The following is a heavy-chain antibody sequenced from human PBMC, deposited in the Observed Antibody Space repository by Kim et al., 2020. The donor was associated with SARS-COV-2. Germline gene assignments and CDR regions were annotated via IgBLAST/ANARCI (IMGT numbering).Heavy chain of an antibody. V-gene: IGHV3-30*04. CDR2: ISYDGSNK. Sequence: GGSLRLSCAASGFTFSSYAMHWVRQAPGKGLEWVAVISYDGSNKYYADSVKGRFTISRDNSKNTLYLQMNSLRAEDTAVYYCARDLGYSSSGWNVASWFDPWGQGTLVTVSS. D-gene: IGHD6-13*01. CDR3: ARDLGYSSSGWNVASWFDP. J-gene: IGHJ5*02. CDR1: GFTFSSYA.